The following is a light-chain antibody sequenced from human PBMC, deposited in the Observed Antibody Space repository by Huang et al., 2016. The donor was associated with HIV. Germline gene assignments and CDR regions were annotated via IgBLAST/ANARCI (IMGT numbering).Light chain of an antibody. J-gene: IGKJ1*01. CDR3: QQRGNWPQT. Sequence: EIVLTQSPATLSLSPGERATLSCRASQSVSSYLAWSQQKPGQAPRLLIYDASNRATGIPARFSGSGSGTDFTLTISSLEPEDLAVYYCQQRGNWPQTFGQGTKVEIK. V-gene: IGKV3-11*01. CDR1: QSVSSY. CDR2: DAS.